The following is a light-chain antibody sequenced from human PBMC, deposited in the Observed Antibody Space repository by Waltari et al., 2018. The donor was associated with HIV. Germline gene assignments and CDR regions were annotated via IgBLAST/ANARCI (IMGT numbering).Light chain of an antibody. Sequence: QSVLTQPPSASATPGQRVTISCSGSTSNIGSHTVHWYQQLPGAAPKLLIFDNNQRPSGVPERFSGSISGTSATLAISGLQSGDEADYYCSTWDDSLSANVFASGTTVTVL. CDR3: STWDDSLSANV. V-gene: IGLV1-44*01. CDR1: TSNIGSHT. J-gene: IGLJ1*01. CDR2: DNN.